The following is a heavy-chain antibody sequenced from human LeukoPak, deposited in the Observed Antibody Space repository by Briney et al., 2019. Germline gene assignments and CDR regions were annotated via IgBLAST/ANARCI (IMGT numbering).Heavy chain of an antibody. D-gene: IGHD4-23*01. Sequence: GGSLRLSCAASGFTVSSNYMSWVRQAPGKGLEWVSVIYSGGSTYYADSVKGRFTISRGNSKNTLYLQMNSLRAEDTAVYYCARVARYDYGGIEYFQHWGQGTLVTVSS. CDR2: IYSGGST. V-gene: IGHV3-66*01. J-gene: IGHJ1*01. CDR3: ARVARYDYGGIEYFQH. CDR1: GFTVSSNY.